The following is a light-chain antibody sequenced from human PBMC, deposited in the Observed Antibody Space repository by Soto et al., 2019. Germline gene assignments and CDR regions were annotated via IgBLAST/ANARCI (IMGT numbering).Light chain of an antibody. CDR3: QQHDSSPLT. Sequence: EIVLTQSPGTLSLSQGERANLSCRASQSVSNNYLAWYQQKPGQVPRLLIYAASRRATGTPDRFSGSGSGTDFTLTISRLEPEDFAVYHCQQHDSSPLTFGGGTKVDIK. J-gene: IGKJ4*01. CDR2: AAS. CDR1: QSVSNNY. V-gene: IGKV3-20*01.